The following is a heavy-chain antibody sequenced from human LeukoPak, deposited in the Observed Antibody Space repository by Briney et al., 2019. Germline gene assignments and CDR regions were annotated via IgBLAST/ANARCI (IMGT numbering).Heavy chain of an antibody. V-gene: IGHV3-30*02. J-gene: IGHJ4*02. CDR2: IRYDGNNK. CDR3: AKTGSGWFADC. CDR1: GFSFSRYA. D-gene: IGHD6-19*01. Sequence: GGSLRLSCAAPGFSFSRYAMHWVRQAPGKGLEWVTLIRYDGNNKYYADSVKGRFIISRDNSRNTLYLEMNSLRAEDTAVYYCAKTGSGWFADCWGQGTLVTVSS.